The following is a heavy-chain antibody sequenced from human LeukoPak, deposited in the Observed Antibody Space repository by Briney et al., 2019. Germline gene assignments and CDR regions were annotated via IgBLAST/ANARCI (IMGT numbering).Heavy chain of an antibody. J-gene: IGHJ4*02. Sequence: GGSLRLSCVASGFTFSSYSMNWVRQAPGKGLEWVPYISTSSSPIYYVDSVKGRFTISRDNAMNSLYLQMKSLRAEDTAVYYCARDKIEGPTKLDYWGQGILVTVSS. CDR3: ARDKIEGPTKLDY. CDR2: ISTSSSPI. V-gene: IGHV3-48*01. D-gene: IGHD1-1*01. CDR1: GFTFSSYS.